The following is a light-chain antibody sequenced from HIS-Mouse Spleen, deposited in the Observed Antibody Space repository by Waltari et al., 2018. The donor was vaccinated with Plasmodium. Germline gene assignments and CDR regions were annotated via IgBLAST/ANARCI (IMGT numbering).Light chain of an antibody. CDR3: CSYAGSSTYV. J-gene: IGLJ1*01. CDR1: SSDDGSHNL. CDR2: EGS. Sequence: QSALTQPASVPGSPGQALTITCPGTSSDDGSHNLVPWYQQHPGKAPNPRIYEGSKRPSGVSNRFSGSKSGNTASLTISGLQAEDEADYYCCSYAGSSTYVFGTGTKVTVL. V-gene: IGLV2-23*01.